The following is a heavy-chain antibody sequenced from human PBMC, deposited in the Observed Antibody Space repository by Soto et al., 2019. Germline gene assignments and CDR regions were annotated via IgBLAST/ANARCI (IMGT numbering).Heavy chain of an antibody. Sequence: EVQLVESGGGLVQPGGSLRLSCAASGFSFRTYWMQWARQAPGKGLEWVSRINNDGSSKDYADSVKGRFTISRDNAKDTLYLQMNSLRAEDTATYYCAMGTMDVWGTGTTVTVSS. CDR2: INNDGSSK. J-gene: IGHJ6*04. D-gene: IGHD7-27*01. CDR3: AMGTMDV. CDR1: GFSFRTYW. V-gene: IGHV3-74*01.